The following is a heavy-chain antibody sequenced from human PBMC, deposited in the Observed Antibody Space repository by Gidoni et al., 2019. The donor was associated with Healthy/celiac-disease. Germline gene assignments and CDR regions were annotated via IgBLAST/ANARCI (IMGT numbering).Heavy chain of an antibody. CDR1: GFTFSSYG. CDR3: AKDGEDIVVVPAAIRFYYYYGMDV. CDR2: ISYDGSNK. D-gene: IGHD2-2*02. J-gene: IGHJ6*02. V-gene: IGHV3-30*18. Sequence: QVQLVESGGGVVQPGRSLRLSCAASGFTFSSYGMHWVRQAPGKGLEWVAVISYDGSNKYYADSVKGRFTISRDNSKNTLYLQMNSLRAEDTAVYYCAKDGEDIVVVPAAIRFYYYYGMDVWGQGTTVTVSS.